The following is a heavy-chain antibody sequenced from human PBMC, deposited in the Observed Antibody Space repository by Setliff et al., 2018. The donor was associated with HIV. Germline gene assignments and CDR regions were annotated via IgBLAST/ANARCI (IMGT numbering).Heavy chain of an antibody. V-gene: IGHV4-34*01. CDR2: IDHSGST. D-gene: IGHD3-10*01. Sequence: ETLSLTCTVSGGSISSYYWSWIRQPPGRGLQWIGQIDHSGSTNYNPSLKSRVTLSVDASKNQFSLKVKSVTAADTATYYCAKKGRYYYGSGVTTDYFDDWGQGTPVTVSS. CDR1: GGSISSYY. J-gene: IGHJ4*02. CDR3: AKKGRYYYGSGVTTDYFDD.